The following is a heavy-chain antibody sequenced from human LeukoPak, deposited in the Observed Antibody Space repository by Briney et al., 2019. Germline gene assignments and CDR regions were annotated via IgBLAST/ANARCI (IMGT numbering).Heavy chain of an antibody. J-gene: IGHJ4*02. D-gene: IGHD6-13*01. CDR3: ARAYSSSWYYFDY. CDR2: LTPSSDNT. V-gene: IGHV1-8*03. CDR1: GYSFADYD. Sequence: ASVRVSCRASGYSFADYDINWVRQAPGQGLEWMRWLTPSSDNTGYSQKFQGRVTITRNSSISTAYLELSSLRSEDTAVYYCARAYSSSWYYFDYLGQGTLLTVSS.